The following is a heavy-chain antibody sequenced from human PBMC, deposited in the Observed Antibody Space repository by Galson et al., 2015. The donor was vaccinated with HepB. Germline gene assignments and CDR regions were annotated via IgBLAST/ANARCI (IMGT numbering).Heavy chain of an antibody. CDR2: ISYDGSNK. CDR1: GFTFSSYA. J-gene: IGHJ4*02. CDR3: ARKRDYSNYPWRADPGEGFDY. D-gene: IGHD4-11*01. Sequence: SLRLSCAASGFTFSSYAMHWVRQAPGKGLEWVAVISYDGSNKYYADSVKGRFTISRDNSKNTLYLQMNSLRAEDTAVYYCARKRDYSNYPWRADPGEGFDYWGQGTLVTVSS. V-gene: IGHV3-30-3*01.